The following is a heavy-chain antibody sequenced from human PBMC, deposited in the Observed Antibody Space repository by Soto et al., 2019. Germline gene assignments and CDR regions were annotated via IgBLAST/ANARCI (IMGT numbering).Heavy chain of an antibody. Sequence: QVQLVQSGAEVKKPGSSVKVSCKASGGTFSSYAISWVRQAPGQGLECMVGIIPILGSANYAQKFQGRVTITADESTGTAYMELSSLRSEDTAVYYCARGEQWLVFLGYWGQGPLVTVSS. CDR1: GGTFSSYA. CDR2: IIPILGSA. J-gene: IGHJ4*02. V-gene: IGHV1-69*01. D-gene: IGHD6-19*01. CDR3: ARGEQWLVFLGY.